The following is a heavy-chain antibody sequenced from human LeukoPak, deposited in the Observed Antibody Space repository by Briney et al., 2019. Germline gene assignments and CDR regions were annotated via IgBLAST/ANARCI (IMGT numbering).Heavy chain of an antibody. CDR3: ARDSGEDDFWSGGWVIATQYYYYYMDV. J-gene: IGHJ6*03. D-gene: IGHD3-3*01. Sequence: ASVKVSCKASGYTFTSYGISWVRQAPGQGLEWMGWISAYNGNTNYAQKLQGRVTMTTDTSTSTAYMELRSLRSDDTAVYYCARDSGEDDFWSGGWVIATQYYYYYMDVWGKGTTVTVSS. CDR1: GYTFTSYG. V-gene: IGHV1-18*01. CDR2: ISAYNGNT.